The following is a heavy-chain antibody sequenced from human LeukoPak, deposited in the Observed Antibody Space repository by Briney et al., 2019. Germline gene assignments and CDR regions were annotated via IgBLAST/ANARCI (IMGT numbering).Heavy chain of an antibody. J-gene: IGHJ5*02. V-gene: IGHV1-2*02. CDR1: GYTFTGYY. CDR2: INPNSGGT. CDR3: ARQGGSIVVVPAADNWFDP. Sequence: GASVKASCKASGYTFTGYYMHWVRQAPGQGLEWMGWINPNSGGTNYAQKFQGRVTMTRDTSISTAYMELSRLRSDDTAVYYCARQGGSIVVVPAADNWFDPWGQGTLVTVSS. D-gene: IGHD2-2*01.